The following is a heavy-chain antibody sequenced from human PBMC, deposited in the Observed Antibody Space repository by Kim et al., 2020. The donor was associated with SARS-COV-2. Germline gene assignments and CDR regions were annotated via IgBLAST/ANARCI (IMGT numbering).Heavy chain of an antibody. CDR2: IYYSGST. CDR3: ASGDHVKVDY. Sequence: SETLSLTCTVSGGSVSSGSYYWSWIRQPPGKRLEWIGYIYYSGSTNYNPSLKSRVTMSMDTSKNQLSLKLSSVTAADRAVYYCASGDHVKVDYWGQGTLVTVSS. D-gene: IGHD4-17*01. V-gene: IGHV4-61*01. J-gene: IGHJ4*02. CDR1: GGSVSSGSYY.